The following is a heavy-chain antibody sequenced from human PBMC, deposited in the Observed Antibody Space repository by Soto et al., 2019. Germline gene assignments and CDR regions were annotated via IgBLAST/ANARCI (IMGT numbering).Heavy chain of an antibody. J-gene: IGHJ6*02. CDR2: INHSGTT. CDR3: ARGPDCSGGTCYRGMDV. D-gene: IGHD2-15*01. Sequence: QVQLQQWGAGLLKPSETLSLTCAVYDGSFSGYYWSWIRQPPGKGLEWIGEINHSGTTNYNPSLTRRLTIAVDTSKNQFSLNLSSVTAADTAVYYCARGPDCSGGTCYRGMDVWGQGTTVTVSS. V-gene: IGHV4-34*01. CDR1: DGSFSGYY.